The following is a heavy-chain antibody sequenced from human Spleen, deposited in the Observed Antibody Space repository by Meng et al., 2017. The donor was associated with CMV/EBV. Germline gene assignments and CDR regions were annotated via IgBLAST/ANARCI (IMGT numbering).Heavy chain of an antibody. Sequence: ASVKVSCKTSGYTFTVYYMHWVRQAPGQGLEWMGCINTYSGGTNYAQNFQGRVTRTRDTSISTAYMELGRLRSDDTAVYYCASPSGATTAFGYGGQGTLVTVSS. CDR3: ASPSGATTAFGY. CDR1: GYTFTVYY. D-gene: IGHD5-24*01. V-gene: IGHV1-2*02. CDR2: INTYSGGT. J-gene: IGHJ4*02.